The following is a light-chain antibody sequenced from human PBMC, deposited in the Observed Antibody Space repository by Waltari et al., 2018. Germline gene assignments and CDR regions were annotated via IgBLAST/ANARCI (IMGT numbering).Light chain of an antibody. J-gene: IGKJ4*01. Sequence: DIQMTQSQSSVSASVVYRVTISCRASQDISSWLAWYQQTPGKAPKLLICAASGLQSGVPSRFSGSGSGTDFTLTISSLQPEDFATYCCQQANSFPLTFGGGTKVEIK. CDR2: AAS. V-gene: IGKV1-12*01. CDR1: QDISSW. CDR3: QQANSFPLT.